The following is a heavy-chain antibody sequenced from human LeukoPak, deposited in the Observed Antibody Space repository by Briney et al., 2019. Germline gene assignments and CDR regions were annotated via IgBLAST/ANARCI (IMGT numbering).Heavy chain of an antibody. Sequence: PSETLSLTCTVSGGSISSYYWSWIRQPPGKGLEWIGYIYYSGSTNYNPSLKSRVTISVDTSKNQFSLKLSSVTAADTAVYYCARGASDIVVAPAPFDIWGQGTMVTVSS. D-gene: IGHD2-2*01. J-gene: IGHJ3*02. CDR2: IYYSGST. V-gene: IGHV4-59*01. CDR3: ARGASDIVVAPAPFDI. CDR1: GGSISSYY.